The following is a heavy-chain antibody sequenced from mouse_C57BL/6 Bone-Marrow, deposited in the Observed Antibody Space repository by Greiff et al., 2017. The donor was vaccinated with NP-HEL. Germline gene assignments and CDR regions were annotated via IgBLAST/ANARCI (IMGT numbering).Heavy chain of an antibody. D-gene: IGHD1-1*01. Sequence: EVQLQESGPGLVKPSQSLSLTCSVTGYSITSGYYWNWIRQFPGNKLEWMGYISYDGSNNYNPSLKNRISITRDTSKNQFFLKLNSVTTEDTATYYCAREPLYYYGSSWGFDYWGQGTTLTVSS. J-gene: IGHJ2*01. V-gene: IGHV3-6*01. CDR2: ISYDGSN. CDR3: AREPLYYYGSSWGFDY. CDR1: GYSITSGYY.